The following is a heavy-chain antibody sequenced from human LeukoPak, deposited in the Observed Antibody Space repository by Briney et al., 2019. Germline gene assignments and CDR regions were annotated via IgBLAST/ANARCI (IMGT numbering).Heavy chain of an antibody. CDR3: ARSLSNIAARSYWFDP. CDR2: IGPTSEIT. V-gene: IGHV3-23*01. Sequence: GGSLRLSCAASGFTFRSYAMSWVRRAPGKGLEWVSAIGPTSEITYYADSVKGRFTISRDNSNNMLYLQMNSLRADDTAIYYCARSLSNIAARSYWFDPWGQGTQVTVSS. CDR1: GFTFRSYA. J-gene: IGHJ5*02. D-gene: IGHD6-6*01.